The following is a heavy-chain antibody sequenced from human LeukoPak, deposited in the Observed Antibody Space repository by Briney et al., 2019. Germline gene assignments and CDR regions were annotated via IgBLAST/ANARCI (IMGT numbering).Heavy chain of an antibody. CDR1: GGTLSSYA. Sequence: ASVKVSCKASGGTLSSYAISWVRQAPGQGLGWMGGIISIFGIANYAQKFQGRVTISADKSTSTAYMELSSLRSEDTAVYYCARESVPYGVSDYYYMDVWGKGTTVTVSS. CDR3: ARESVPYGVSDYYYMDV. D-gene: IGHD4-17*01. V-gene: IGHV1-69*10. CDR2: IISIFGIA. J-gene: IGHJ6*03.